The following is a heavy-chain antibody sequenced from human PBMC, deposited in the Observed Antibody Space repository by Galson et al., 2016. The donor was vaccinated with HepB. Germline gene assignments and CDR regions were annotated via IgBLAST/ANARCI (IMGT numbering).Heavy chain of an antibody. CDR3: ARGPNMKIFDS. Sequence: SVKVSCKASGYTFSNFDITWVRQAPGQGLEWVGWISADNGGTDSAQKVQGRLTLTTDTTTNTAYMDLRSLRSDDTAVYYCARGPNMKIFDSWGQGTLVTVSS. V-gene: IGHV1-18*01. J-gene: IGHJ4*02. D-gene: IGHD2-8*01. CDR2: ISADNGGT. CDR1: GYTFSNFD.